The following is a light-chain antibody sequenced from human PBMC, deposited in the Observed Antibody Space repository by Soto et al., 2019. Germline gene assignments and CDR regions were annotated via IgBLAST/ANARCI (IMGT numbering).Light chain of an antibody. CDR3: CSYTSNTVV. V-gene: IGLV2-23*01. Sequence: QSALTQPASVSGSLGQSITVSCTGINSDVGIYNLVSWYQHHPGKAPKLVIYEGTKRPSGVSSRFSGSKSGNTASLTISGLQAEDEGDYYCCSYTSNTVVFGGGTKITVL. J-gene: IGLJ2*01. CDR1: NSDVGIYNL. CDR2: EGT.